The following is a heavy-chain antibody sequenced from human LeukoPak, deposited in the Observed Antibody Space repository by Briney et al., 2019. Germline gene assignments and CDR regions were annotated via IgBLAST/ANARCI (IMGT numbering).Heavy chain of an antibody. CDR3: AREGYYYDSSGYSDY. V-gene: IGHV1-18*01. J-gene: IGHJ4*02. CDR1: GGTFSNYA. Sequence: ASVKVSCKASGGTFSNYAISWVRQAPGQGLEWMGWISAYNGNTNYAQKLQGRVTMTTDTSTSTAYMELRSLRSDDTAVYYCAREGYYYDSSGYSDYWGQGTLVTVSS. CDR2: ISAYNGNT. D-gene: IGHD3-22*01.